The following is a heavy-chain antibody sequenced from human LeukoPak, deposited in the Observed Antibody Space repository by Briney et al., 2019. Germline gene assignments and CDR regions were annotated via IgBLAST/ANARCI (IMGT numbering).Heavy chain of an antibody. CDR3: AIVDTAMVTLEDY. J-gene: IGHJ4*02. V-gene: IGHV4-34*01. CDR1: GGSFSGYY. Sequence: SETLSLTCAVYGGSFSGYYWSWIRQPPGKGLEWIGGINHSGSTNYNPSLKSRVTISVDTSKNQFSLKLSSVTAADTAVYYCAIVDTAMVTLEDYWGQGTLVTVSS. CDR2: INHSGST. D-gene: IGHD5-18*01.